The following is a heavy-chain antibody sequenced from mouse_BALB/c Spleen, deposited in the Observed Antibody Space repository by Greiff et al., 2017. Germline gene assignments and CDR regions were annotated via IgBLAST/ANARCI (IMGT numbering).Heavy chain of an antibody. CDR2: ISSGSSTI. Sequence: EVNVVESGGGLVQPGGSRKLSCAASGFTFSSFGMHWVRQAPEKGLEWVAYISSGSSTIYYADTVKGRFTISRDNHKNTLFLQMTSLRSEDTAMYYCARWGGDFWGQGTTLTVSS. J-gene: IGHJ2*01. CDR3: ARWGGDF. CDR1: GFTFSSFG. V-gene: IGHV5-17*02.